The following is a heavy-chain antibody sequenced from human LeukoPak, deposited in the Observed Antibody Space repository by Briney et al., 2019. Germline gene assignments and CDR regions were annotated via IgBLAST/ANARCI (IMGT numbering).Heavy chain of an antibody. Sequence: GGSLRLSCAASGFTVSGKYMSWVRQAPGKGLEWLSVIHWGGNTYYADSVMGRFTISRDSSKNTVFLPMDSLRAEDTPVYYCARDPGYRLAGECGDYWGQGNLVTVSA. D-gene: IGHD3-16*02. V-gene: IGHV3-66*01. CDR1: GFTVSGKY. CDR3: ARDPGYRLAGECGDY. CDR2: IHWGGNT. J-gene: IGHJ4*02.